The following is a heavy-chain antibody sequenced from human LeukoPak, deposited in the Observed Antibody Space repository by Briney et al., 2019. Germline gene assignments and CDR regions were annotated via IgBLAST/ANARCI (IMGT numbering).Heavy chain of an antibody. J-gene: IGHJ4*02. CDR2: ISGSGGGT. CDR3: AKASYSGYDYPFDY. Sequence: PGGSLRPSCAASGFTFSSYAMNWVRQAPGKGLEWVSAISGSGGGTYYADSVKGRFTTSRDNSKNTLSLQMNSLRAEDTAVYYCAKASYSGYDYPFDYWGQGTLVTVSS. D-gene: IGHD5-12*01. CDR1: GFTFSSYA. V-gene: IGHV3-23*01.